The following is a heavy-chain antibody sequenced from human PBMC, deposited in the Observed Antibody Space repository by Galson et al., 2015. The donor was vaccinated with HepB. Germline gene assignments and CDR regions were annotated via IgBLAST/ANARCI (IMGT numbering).Heavy chain of an antibody. CDR2: IYPGDPDT. J-gene: IGHJ5*02. V-gene: IGHV5-51*01. Sequence: QSGAEVKKPGESLKISCKGSGYSFTSYWIGWVRQMPGKGLEWMGIIYPGDPDTRYSPSFQGQVTISADKSISTAYLQWSSLKASDTAMYYCARQPSVAARPIGRFDPWGQGTLVAVSS. CDR3: ARQPSVAARPIGRFDP. D-gene: IGHD6-6*01. CDR1: GYSFTSYW.